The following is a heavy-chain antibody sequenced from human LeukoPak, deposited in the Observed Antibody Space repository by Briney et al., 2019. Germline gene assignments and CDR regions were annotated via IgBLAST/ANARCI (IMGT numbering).Heavy chain of an antibody. Sequence: ASVKVSCKASGGTFSRYAISWVRQAPGQGLEWMGGIIPIFGTVNYAQKFQGRVTITADESSSTAYMELSSLRSEDTAVYYCARDAAIYDNSAYYYLWWGQGTLVTVSS. CDR1: GGTFSRYA. V-gene: IGHV1-69*13. CDR2: IIPIFGTV. CDR3: ARDAAIYDNSAYYYLW. J-gene: IGHJ4*02. D-gene: IGHD3-22*01.